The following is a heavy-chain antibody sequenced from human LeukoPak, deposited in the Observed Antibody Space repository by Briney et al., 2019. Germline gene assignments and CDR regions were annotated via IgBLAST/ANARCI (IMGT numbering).Heavy chain of an antibody. D-gene: IGHD3-10*01. CDR1: GFTFSSYS. J-gene: IGHJ4*02. CDR3: ARDSDLYYYGSGKS. CDR2: TSSSSSTI. Sequence: PGGSLRLSCAASGFTFSSYSMNWVRQAPGKGLEWVSYTSSSSSTIYYADSVKGRFTISRDNAKNSLYLQMNSLKAEDTAVYYCARDSDLYYYGSGKSWGQGTLVTVSS. V-gene: IGHV3-48*01.